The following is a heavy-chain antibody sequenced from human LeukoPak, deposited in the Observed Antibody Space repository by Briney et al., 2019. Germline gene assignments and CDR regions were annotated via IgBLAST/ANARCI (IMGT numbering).Heavy chain of an antibody. V-gene: IGHV1-69*13. Sequence: GASVKVSCKASGGTFSSYAISWVRQAPGQGLEWVGGIIPIFGTANYAQKFQGRVTITAEESTSTAYMELSRLRSEDTAVYYCARVGSLRGSDYYYGMDVWGKGTTVTVSS. CDR3: ARVGSLRGSDYYYGMDV. J-gene: IGHJ6*04. CDR2: IIPIFGTA. D-gene: IGHD3-10*01. CDR1: GGTFSSYA.